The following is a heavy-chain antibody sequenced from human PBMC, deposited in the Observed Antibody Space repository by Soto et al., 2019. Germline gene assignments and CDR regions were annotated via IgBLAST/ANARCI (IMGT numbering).Heavy chain of an antibody. J-gene: IGHJ6*02. CDR3: ARHSSYSPTPVYYYGMDV. CDR2: IYPGDSDT. Sequence: LGESLKISYKGSGYSFTSYWIGWVRQMPGKGLEWMGIIYPGDSDTRYSPSFQGQVTISADKSISTAYLQWSSLKASDTAMYYCARHSSYSPTPVYYYGMDVWGQGTTVTVSS. V-gene: IGHV5-51*01. D-gene: IGHD4-4*01. CDR1: GYSFTSYW.